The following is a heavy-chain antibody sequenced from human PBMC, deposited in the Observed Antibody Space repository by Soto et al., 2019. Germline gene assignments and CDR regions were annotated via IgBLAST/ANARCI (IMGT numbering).Heavy chain of an antibody. D-gene: IGHD6-25*01. Sequence: PGGSRRLSCAASGFTFSNYWMHWVRQAPGKGLVWVSRIDRDGSSTTYADSVKGRFTISRDNAKNTLYLEMNSLRAEDTAVYFCARGLQWAADYWGQGTLVTVSS. CDR2: IDRDGSST. CDR1: GFTFSNYW. J-gene: IGHJ4*02. CDR3: ARGLQWAADY. V-gene: IGHV3-74*03.